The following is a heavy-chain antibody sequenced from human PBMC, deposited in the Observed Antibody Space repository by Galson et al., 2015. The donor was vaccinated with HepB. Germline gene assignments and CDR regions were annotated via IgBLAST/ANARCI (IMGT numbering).Heavy chain of an antibody. J-gene: IGHJ4*02. V-gene: IGHV1-18*04. D-gene: IGHD3-3*01. Sequence: SVKVSCKASGYTFTSYGISWVRQAPGQGLEWMGWISAYNGNTNYAQKLQGRVTMTTDTSTSTAYMELRSLRSDDTAVYYCAREDYDFWSGYSVDGPVPLDYWGQGTLVTVSS. CDR1: GYTFTSYG. CDR3: AREDYDFWSGYSVDGPVPLDY. CDR2: ISAYNGNT.